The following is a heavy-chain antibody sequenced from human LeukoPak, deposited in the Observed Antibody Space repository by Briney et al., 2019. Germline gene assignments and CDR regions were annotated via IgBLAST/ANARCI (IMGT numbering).Heavy chain of an antibody. CDR1: GGSISIGGYY. V-gene: IGHV4-31*03. Sequence: SETLSLTSTVSGGSISIGGYYWSCLRHHPGKGLEWNGYIYYSGNTYYNTSLKSRVTISVDTSKNQFSLKLSSVTAAETAVYYCARESKTETRPGMDVWGQGTTVTVSS. D-gene: IGHD1-7*01. CDR2: IYYSGNT. J-gene: IGHJ6*02. CDR3: ARESKTETRPGMDV.